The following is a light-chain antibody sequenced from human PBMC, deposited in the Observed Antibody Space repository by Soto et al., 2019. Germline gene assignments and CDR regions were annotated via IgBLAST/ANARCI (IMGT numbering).Light chain of an antibody. CDR1: SSDVGGYNY. CDR3: TSYTSINTYV. Sequence: QSVLTQPPSASGSPGQSVAISFTGTSSDVGGYNYVSWYQQHPGKAPKLMIYEVNKRPSGVPDRFSGSKSGNTASLTVSGLQAEDEADYYCTSYTSINTYVFGTGTKVTVL. CDR2: EVN. V-gene: IGLV2-8*01. J-gene: IGLJ1*01.